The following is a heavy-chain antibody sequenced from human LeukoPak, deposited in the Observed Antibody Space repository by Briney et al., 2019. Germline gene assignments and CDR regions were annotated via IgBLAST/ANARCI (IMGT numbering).Heavy chain of an antibody. CDR1: GDSVSSNSAA. J-gene: IGHJ4*02. D-gene: IGHD7-27*01. V-gene: IGHV6-1*01. CDR3: ASGANWGFDY. CDR2: AYYRSKWYI. Sequence: SQTLSLTCAISGDSVSSNSAAWNWIRQPPSRGLEWMGRAYYRSKWYIDYAVSVKSRITINPDTSKNQFSLQLNSVTPEDTAVYYCASGANWGFDYWGQGTLVTVSS.